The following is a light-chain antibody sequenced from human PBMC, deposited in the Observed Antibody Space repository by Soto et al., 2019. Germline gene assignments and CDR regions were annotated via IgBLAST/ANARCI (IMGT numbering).Light chain of an antibody. V-gene: IGKV4-1*01. CDR2: WAS. CDR1: HTVLFSPDKRNY. CDR3: QQYYGAPLT. J-gene: IGKJ4*02. Sequence: DSVITQSPESLAESLGERATINCKSSHTVLFSPDKRNYLGWYQQKPGQPPKLIINWASTRASGVPDRVSGSGSGTDFTLTIRSLQDEDVAVYYCQQYYGAPLTFGGGTKVEIK.